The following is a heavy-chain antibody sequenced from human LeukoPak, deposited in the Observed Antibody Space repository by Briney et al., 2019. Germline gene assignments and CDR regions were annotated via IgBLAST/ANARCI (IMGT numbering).Heavy chain of an antibody. Sequence: GASVKVSCKASGYTFTSYGISWVRQAPGQGLEWMGWISAYNGNTNYAQKLQGRVTMTTDTSTSTAYMELRSLRSDDAAVYYCARAPYYDFWSGIDYWGQGTLVTVSS. J-gene: IGHJ4*02. CDR2: ISAYNGNT. D-gene: IGHD3-3*01. V-gene: IGHV1-18*01. CDR3: ARAPYYDFWSGIDY. CDR1: GYTFTSYG.